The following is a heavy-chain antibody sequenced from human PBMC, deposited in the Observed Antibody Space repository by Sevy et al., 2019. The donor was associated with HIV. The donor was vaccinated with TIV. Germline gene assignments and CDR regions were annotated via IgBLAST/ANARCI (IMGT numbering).Heavy chain of an antibody. J-gene: IGHJ3*02. D-gene: IGHD2-8*01. CDR3: ARDRNVLLVVYAIPFDAFDI. CDR2: IRNDGSHE. CDR1: GFSFSNHA. V-gene: IGHV3-30*02. Sequence: GGSLRLSCAASGFSFSNHAMHWVRQGPGKGPEWVAFIRNDGSHEYYADSVKGRFTISRDNSKNTLYLQMNSLRPEDTAVYYCARDRNVLLVVYAIPFDAFDIWGQGTMVTVSS.